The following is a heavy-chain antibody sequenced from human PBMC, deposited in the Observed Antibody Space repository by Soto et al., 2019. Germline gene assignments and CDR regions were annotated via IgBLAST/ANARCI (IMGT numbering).Heavy chain of an antibody. V-gene: IGHV3-7*01. CDR3: ARIGYSSSSFDY. CDR2: IKEAGSVK. D-gene: IGHD6-6*01. Sequence: EVQLVESGGGLVQPGGSLRLSCAASGFTFSHYWMSWVRQAPGKGLEWVANIKEAGSVKYYMDSMKGRFTISRANAKNSLYLQMSTLGAEDTAVYYGARIGYSSSSFDYWGQGTLVTVSS. J-gene: IGHJ4*02. CDR1: GFTFSHYW.